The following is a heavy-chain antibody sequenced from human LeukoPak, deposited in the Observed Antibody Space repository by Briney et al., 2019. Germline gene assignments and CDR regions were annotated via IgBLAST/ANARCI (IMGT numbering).Heavy chain of an antibody. D-gene: IGHD3-10*01. CDR1: GFTFSSYG. CDR3: AKEADQLTLLRGVMAD. J-gene: IGHJ4*02. Sequence: GRSLRLSCAASGFTFSSYGMHWVRQAPGKGLEWVAVISYDGSNKYYADSVKGRFTISRDNSKNTLYLQMNSLRAEDTAVYSCAKEADQLTLLRGVMADWGQGTLVTVSS. CDR2: ISYDGSNK. V-gene: IGHV3-30*18.